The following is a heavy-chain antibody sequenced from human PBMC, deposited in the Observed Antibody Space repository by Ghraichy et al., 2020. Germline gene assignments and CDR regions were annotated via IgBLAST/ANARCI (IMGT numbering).Heavy chain of an antibody. V-gene: IGHV3-23*01. Sequence: GGSLRLSCAASGFTFSSYAMSWVRQAPGKGLEWVSGISGSGGNTYYADSVKGRFTISRDSTKNTLYLQMNSLRAEDTAVYYCAKETTVTQPSYYYAMDVWSQGTTVAVSS. J-gene: IGHJ6*02. D-gene: IGHD4-17*01. CDR2: ISGSGGNT. CDR1: GFTFSSYA. CDR3: AKETTVTQPSYYYAMDV.